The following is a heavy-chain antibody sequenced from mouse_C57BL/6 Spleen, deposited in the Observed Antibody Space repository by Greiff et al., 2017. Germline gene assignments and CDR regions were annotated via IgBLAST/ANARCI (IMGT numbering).Heavy chain of an antibody. CDR1: GFTFSDYG. V-gene: IGHV5-15*01. D-gene: IGHD4-1*01. Sequence: EVKLMESGGGLVQPGGSLKLSCAASGFTFSDYGMAWVRQAPRKGPEWVAFISNLAYSIYYADTVTGRFTISRENAKNTLYLEMSSLRSEDTAMYYCTKGGADWDWYFDVWGTGTTVTVSS. CDR2: ISNLAYSI. CDR3: TKGGADWDWYFDV. J-gene: IGHJ1*03.